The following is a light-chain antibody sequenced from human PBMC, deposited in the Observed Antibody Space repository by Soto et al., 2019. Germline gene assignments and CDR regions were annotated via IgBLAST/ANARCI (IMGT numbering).Light chain of an antibody. CDR3: QQSYKLPWT. CDR1: QSVSSK. CDR2: GAS. V-gene: IGKV3-15*01. Sequence: IMVTQSPATLSVSPGARATLSCGASQSVSSKLAWYQQKPGQAPRLLVYGASSRATGIPARFSGSGSGTEFTLTISSLQPEDFAVYCCQQSYKLPWTFGEGTRLEIK. J-gene: IGKJ5*01.